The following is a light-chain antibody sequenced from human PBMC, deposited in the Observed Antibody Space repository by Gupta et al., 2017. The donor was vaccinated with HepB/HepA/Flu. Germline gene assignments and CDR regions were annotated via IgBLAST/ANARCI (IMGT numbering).Light chain of an antibody. Sequence: SYELTQPLSVSVALGQTARITCGGNHIGSQNVHWYQQKPVPAPGLVLYRDSNRHSEIPERFSGSNSGNTATVTISRAQAGDEADYYCQVCDSTTDNVVFGGGTNLTVL. CDR3: QVCDSTTDNVV. CDR1: HIGSQN. J-gene: IGLJ2*01. V-gene: IGLV3-9*01. CDR2: RDS.